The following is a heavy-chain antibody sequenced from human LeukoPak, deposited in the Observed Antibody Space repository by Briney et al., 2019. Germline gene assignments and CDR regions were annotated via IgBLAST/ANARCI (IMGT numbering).Heavy chain of an antibody. CDR2: ISAYNGNT. D-gene: IGHD2-21*02. V-gene: IGHV1-18*01. CDR1: GYTFTSYG. CDR3: ARDQGSAYCGGDCPLFDY. Sequence: VASVKVSCKASGYTFTSYGISWVRQAPGQGLEWMGWISAYNGNTNYAQKLQGRVTMTTDTSTSTAYMELRSLRSDDTAVYYCARDQGSAYCGGDCPLFDYWGQGTLVTVSS. J-gene: IGHJ4*02.